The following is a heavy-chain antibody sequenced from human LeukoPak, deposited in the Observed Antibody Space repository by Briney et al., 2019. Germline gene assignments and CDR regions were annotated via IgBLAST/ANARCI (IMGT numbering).Heavy chain of an antibody. J-gene: IGHJ3*02. CDR3: VREDNAFNI. Sequence: GGSLRLSCVASGFTFSSDFMSWIRQAPGEGLMWVSQISGDETYTNYADSVKGRFTISRDNAKNTLYLQMNSLRAEDTAIYYCVREDNAFNIWGQGTLVTVSS. CDR1: GFTFSSDF. V-gene: IGHV3-74*01. CDR2: ISGDETYT.